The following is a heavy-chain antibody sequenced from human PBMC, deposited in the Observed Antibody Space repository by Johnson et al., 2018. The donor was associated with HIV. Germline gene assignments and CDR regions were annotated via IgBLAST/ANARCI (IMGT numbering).Heavy chain of an antibody. V-gene: IGHV3-33*06. CDR3: ANPTGSDAFDI. CDR1: GFTFSSYG. Sequence: QVQLVESGGGVVQPGRSLRLSCAASGFTFSSYGVHWVRQAPGKGLEWVAVIWYDGSNKYYADSLKGRFTISRDNSKNTLYLQMNSLRAEDTAVYYCANPTGSDAFDIWGQGTMVTVSS. J-gene: IGHJ3*02. CDR2: IWYDGSNK. D-gene: IGHD1-1*01.